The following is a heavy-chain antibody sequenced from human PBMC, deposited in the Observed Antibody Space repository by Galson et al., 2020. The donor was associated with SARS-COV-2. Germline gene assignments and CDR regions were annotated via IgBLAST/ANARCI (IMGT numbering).Heavy chain of an antibody. CDR1: GFTFSSYA. CDR2: ISYDGSNK. V-gene: IGHV3-30*04. CDR3: ASELPGIAVADPMNNFDN. D-gene: IGHD6-19*01. Sequence: GESLKISCAASGFTFSSYAMHWVRQAPGKGLEWVAVISYDGSNKYYADSVKGRFTISRDNSKNTLYLQMNSLRAEDTAVYYCASELPGIAVADPMNNFDNWGQVTLVTV. J-gene: IGHJ4*02.